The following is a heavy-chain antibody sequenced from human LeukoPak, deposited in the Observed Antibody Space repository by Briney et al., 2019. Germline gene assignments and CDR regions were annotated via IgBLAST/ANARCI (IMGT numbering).Heavy chain of an antibody. Sequence: PSETLSLICNVSGGAISSGYYWGWIRQPPGKGLEWIGSIYHSGSTNYNPSLKSRVTISVDTSKNQFSLKLSSVTAADTAVYYCARGLLWFGEFGFDYWGQGTLVTVSS. J-gene: IGHJ4*02. CDR1: GGAISSGYY. D-gene: IGHD3-10*01. CDR3: ARGLLWFGEFGFDY. CDR2: IYHSGST. V-gene: IGHV4-38-2*02.